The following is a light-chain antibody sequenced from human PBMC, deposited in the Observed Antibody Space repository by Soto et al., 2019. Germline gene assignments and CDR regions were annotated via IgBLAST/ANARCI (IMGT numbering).Light chain of an antibody. CDR3: QQYSSYPLT. CDR2: ETS. CDR1: QSISGW. Sequence: IQMTQSPSTLSASLGDRVTITCRASQSISGWLAWYQQKPGKAPNLLIYETSNVQSGVPSRFSGSGSATDVTLTISCLQPDDLATYYCQQYSSYPLTFGGGTKVEI. V-gene: IGKV1-5*03. J-gene: IGKJ4*01.